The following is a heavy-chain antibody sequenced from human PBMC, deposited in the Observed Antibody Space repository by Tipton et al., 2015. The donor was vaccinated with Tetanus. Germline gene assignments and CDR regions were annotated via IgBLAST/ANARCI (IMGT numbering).Heavy chain of an antibody. J-gene: IGHJ5*02. CDR1: GGSFSGYY. D-gene: IGHD2-2*01. V-gene: IGHV4-34*01. CDR3: ARGLLVVVPAARGRYNWFDP. CDR2: INHSGST. Sequence: TLSLTCAVYGGSFSGYYWSWIRQPPGKGLEWIGEINHSGSTNYNPSLKSRVTISVDTSKNQFSLKLSSVTAADTAVYYCARGLLVVVPAARGRYNWFDPGAREPWSPSPQ.